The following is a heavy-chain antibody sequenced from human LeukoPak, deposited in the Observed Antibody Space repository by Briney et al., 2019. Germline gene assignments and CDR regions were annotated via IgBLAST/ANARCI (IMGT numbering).Heavy chain of an antibody. CDR3: AGGGSGSYYKSWVGYFDY. D-gene: IGHD3-10*01. CDR1: GGTFSSYA. Sequence: SVKVSCKASGGTFSSYAISWVRQAPGQGREWMGRVIPIFGTANYAQKFQGRVTITTDESTSTAYMELSSLRYADTAVYYCAGGGSGSYYKSWVGYFDYWGPGTLVTVSS. V-gene: IGHV1-69*05. J-gene: IGHJ4*02. CDR2: VIPIFGTA.